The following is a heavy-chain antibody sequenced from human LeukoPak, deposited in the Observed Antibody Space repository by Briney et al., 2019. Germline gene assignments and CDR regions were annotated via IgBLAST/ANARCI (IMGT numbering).Heavy chain of an antibody. V-gene: IGHV1-2*02. J-gene: IGHJ4*02. CDR2: INPNSGGT. CDR3: ARESSGGYPDY. D-gene: IGHD1-26*01. Sequence: RASVKVSCKASGYTFTGYYIHWVRQAPGQGLEWMGWINPNSGGTNYAQKFQGRVTMTRDTSISTAYMELRGLRSDDTAVYYCARESSGGYPDYWGQGTLVSVSA. CDR1: GYTFTGYY.